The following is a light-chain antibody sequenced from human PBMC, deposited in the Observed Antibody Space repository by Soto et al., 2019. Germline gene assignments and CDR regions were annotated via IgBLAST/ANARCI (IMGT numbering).Light chain of an antibody. CDR1: QSISSY. V-gene: IGKV1-39*01. Sequence: DIQMTQSPSSLSASVGDIVTITCRASQSISSYLNCYQQKPGKAPKPLIYAASSLQTGVPSRFSGSGSGTDFTLTISSLQPEDFAAYYCQQSYSTPYTFGQGTKLEIK. CDR3: QQSYSTPYT. CDR2: AAS. J-gene: IGKJ2*01.